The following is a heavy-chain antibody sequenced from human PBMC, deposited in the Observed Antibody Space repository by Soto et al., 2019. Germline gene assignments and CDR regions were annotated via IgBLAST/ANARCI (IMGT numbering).Heavy chain of an antibody. Sequence: QMQLVESGGGVVQPGRSLRLSCAASGFTFSSSAMHWVRQAPGKGLEWVAFISYDGRNEYYADSMKGRFTVSRDISRNTLDLQMNSVRAEDTAVYCWAREGGSGAFDIWGQGTMVTVSA. J-gene: IGHJ3*02. CDR1: GFTFSSSA. V-gene: IGHV3-30*04. CDR3: AREGGSGAFDI. D-gene: IGHD2-15*01. CDR2: ISYDGRNE.